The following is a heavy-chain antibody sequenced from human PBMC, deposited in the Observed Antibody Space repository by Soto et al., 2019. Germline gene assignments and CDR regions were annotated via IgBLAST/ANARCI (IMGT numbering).Heavy chain of an antibody. CDR1: GGSISSSY. J-gene: IGHJ6*02. Sequence: SETLSLTCTVSGGSISSSYWSWIRQPPGKGLEWIGYIYYSGSTNYNPSLKSRVTISVDTSKNQFSLKLSSVTAADTAVYYCAREGSYKNYYYYGMDVWGQGTTVTVS. V-gene: IGHV4-59*01. D-gene: IGHD2-15*01. CDR2: IYYSGST. CDR3: AREGSYKNYYYYGMDV.